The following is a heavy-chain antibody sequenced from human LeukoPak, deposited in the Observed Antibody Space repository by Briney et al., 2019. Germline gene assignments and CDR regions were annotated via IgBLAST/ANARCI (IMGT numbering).Heavy chain of an antibody. Sequence: SETLSLTCVVYGGSFSGYYWSWIRQPPGKGLEWIGEINHSGSTNYNPSLKSRVTISVDTSKNQFSLKLSSVTAADTAVYYCARGRGEFGINCSSTSCYVPGDFDYWGQGTLVTVSS. CDR3: ARGRGEFGINCSSTSCYVPGDFDY. V-gene: IGHV4-34*01. D-gene: IGHD2-2*01. CDR1: GGSFSGYY. CDR2: INHSGST. J-gene: IGHJ4*02.